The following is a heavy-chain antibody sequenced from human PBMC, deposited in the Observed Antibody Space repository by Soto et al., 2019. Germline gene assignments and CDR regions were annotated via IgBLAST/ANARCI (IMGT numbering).Heavy chain of an antibody. CDR1: GESITTVGY. J-gene: IGHJ4*02. V-gene: IGHV4-31*03. Sequence: QVELQESGPGRVKPSQTLSLTCTVSGESITTVGYWSWVRLLPGKGLEWIGYIFYSGSTYYNPSPSLDSRRSMSVDASKNQSSLNLISVTAADTAVDFCATTTGWGRLDFWGQGTLVTVSS. CDR2: IFYSGST. D-gene: IGHD3-16*01. CDR3: ATTTGWGRLDF.